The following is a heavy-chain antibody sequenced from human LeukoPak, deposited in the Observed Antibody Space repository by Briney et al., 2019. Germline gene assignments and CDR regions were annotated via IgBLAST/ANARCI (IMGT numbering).Heavy chain of an antibody. CDR3: ARVVDHDYSDYYLDY. V-gene: IGHV3-53*01. J-gene: IGHJ4*02. CDR2: IYSGGSP. CDR1: GFTVSSND. Sequence: PGGSLRLSCAASGFTVSSNDMSWVRQAPGKVLEWVSVIYSGGSPYYADSVKGRFTISRDNSKNTLYLQMNSLRAEDTAVYYCARVVDHDYSDYYLDYWGQGTLVTVSS. D-gene: IGHD4-11*01.